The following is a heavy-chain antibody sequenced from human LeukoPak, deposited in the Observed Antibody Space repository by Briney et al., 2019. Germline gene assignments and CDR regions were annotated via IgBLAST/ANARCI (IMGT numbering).Heavy chain of an antibody. CDR2: IGSSGSTI. CDR3: ARSWESFDY. V-gene: IGHV3-48*03. Sequence: GGSLRLSCAASGFTFSSYEMNWVRQAPGKGLEWVSYIGSSGSTIYYADSVKGRFTISRDNAKNSLYLQMNSLRAEDTAVYYCARSWESFDYWGQGTLVTVSS. J-gene: IGHJ4*02. CDR1: GFTFSSYE. D-gene: IGHD1-26*01.